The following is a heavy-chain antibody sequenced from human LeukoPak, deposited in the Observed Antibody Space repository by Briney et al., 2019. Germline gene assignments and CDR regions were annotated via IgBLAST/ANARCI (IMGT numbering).Heavy chain of an antibody. J-gene: IGHJ6*03. D-gene: IGHD1-26*01. CDR1: GFTFDDYG. V-gene: IGHV3-20*04. CDR3: ARVRGSYYTVYYYYYMDV. Sequence: GGSLRLSCAASGFTFDDYGMSWVRQVPGKGLEWVSSINGNGGSTAYTDSVKGRFTISRDNAKNSLYLQMNSLRAEDTALYYCARVRGSYYTVYYYYYMDVWGKGTTVTVSS. CDR2: INGNGGST.